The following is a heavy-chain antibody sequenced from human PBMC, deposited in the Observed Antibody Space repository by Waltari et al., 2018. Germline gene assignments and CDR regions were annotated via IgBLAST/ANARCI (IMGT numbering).Heavy chain of an antibody. D-gene: IGHD3-10*01. V-gene: IGHV1-69*12. Sequence: QVQLVQSGAEVKKHGSSVKVPCKASGGTFSSYAISWGRTAPGQGLEWMGGIIPIFGTANYAQKFQGRVTITADESTSTAYMELSSLRSEDTAVYYCARDLIAMARADAFDIWGQGTMVTVSS. CDR3: ARDLIAMARADAFDI. CDR2: IIPIFGTA. J-gene: IGHJ3*02. CDR1: GGTFSSYA.